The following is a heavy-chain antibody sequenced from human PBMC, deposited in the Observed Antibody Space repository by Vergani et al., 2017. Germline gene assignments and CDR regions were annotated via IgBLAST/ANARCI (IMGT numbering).Heavy chain of an antibody. CDR2: IYYSGST. CDR3: ARHSTVEWLVKLGWFDP. D-gene: IGHD6-19*01. J-gene: IGHJ5*02. V-gene: IGHV4-39*01. Sequence: QLQLQESGPGLVKPSATLSLTCSVSGASIRSSNYYWGWIRQPPGKGLEWIASIYYSGSTYYNPSLKSRVTISVNTSKNQFSLKLSSMTAADTAVYFCARHSTVEWLVKLGWFDPWGQEILVTVSS. CDR1: GASIRSSNYY.